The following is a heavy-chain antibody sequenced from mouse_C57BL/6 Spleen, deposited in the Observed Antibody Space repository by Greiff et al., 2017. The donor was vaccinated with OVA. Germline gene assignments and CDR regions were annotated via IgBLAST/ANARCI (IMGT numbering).Heavy chain of an antibody. D-gene: IGHD2-5*01. J-gene: IGHJ4*01. CDR1: GYSFTDYN. CDR3: ARSNYSNYEYAMDY. Sequence: VQLQQSGPELVKPGASVKISCKASGYSFTDYNMNWVKQSNGKSLEWIGVINPNYGTTSYNQKFKGKATLTVDQSSSTAYMQLNSLTSEDSSVYYCARSNYSNYEYAMDYWGQGTSVTVSS. CDR2: INPNYGTT. V-gene: IGHV1-39*01.